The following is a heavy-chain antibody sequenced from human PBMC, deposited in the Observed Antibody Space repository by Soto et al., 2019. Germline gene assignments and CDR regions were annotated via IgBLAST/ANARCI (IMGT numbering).Heavy chain of an antibody. Sequence: DVQLLESGGGLVQPGGSLRLSCAPSGFSFTKYAMIWVRQAPGKGQEWVSGITGSGGTIEYAASVKGRFTISRDNSKNTVYLQMNGLRAEDTAMYYCAKDAVYGDGLWLVADWGQGTLVTVS. CDR1: GFSFTKYA. J-gene: IGHJ4*02. D-gene: IGHD2-21*02. CDR3: AKDAVYGDGLWLVAD. CDR2: ITGSGGTI. V-gene: IGHV3-23*01.